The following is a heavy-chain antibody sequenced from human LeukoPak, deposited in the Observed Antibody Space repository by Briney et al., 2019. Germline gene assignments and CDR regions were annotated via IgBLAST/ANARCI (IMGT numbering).Heavy chain of an antibody. CDR3: ARVSSSSDAFDN. Sequence: TSETLSLTCSVSGGSISSYYWSWIRQPPGKGLEWIGYIYYSGSTNYNPSLKSRVTISVDTSKNQFSLKLSSVTAADTAVYYCARVSSSSDAFDNWGQGTMVTVSS. V-gene: IGHV4-59*01. J-gene: IGHJ3*02. D-gene: IGHD6-6*01. CDR1: GGSISSYY. CDR2: IYYSGST.